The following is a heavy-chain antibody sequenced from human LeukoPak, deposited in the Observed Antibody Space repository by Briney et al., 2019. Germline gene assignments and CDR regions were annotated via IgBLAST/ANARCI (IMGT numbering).Heavy chain of an antibody. Sequence: PGGSLRLSCAASGFTFSSYAMSWVRQAPGKGLEWVSAISGSGGSTYYADSVKGRFTNSRDNSKNTLYLQMNSLRAEDTAVYYCAKADIVVVTATAFDIWGQGTMVTVSS. CDR3: AKADIVVVTATAFDI. D-gene: IGHD2-21*02. J-gene: IGHJ3*02. CDR2: ISGSGGST. CDR1: GFTFSSYA. V-gene: IGHV3-23*01.